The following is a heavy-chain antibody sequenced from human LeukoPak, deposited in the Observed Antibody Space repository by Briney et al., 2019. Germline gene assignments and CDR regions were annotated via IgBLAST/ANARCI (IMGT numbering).Heavy chain of an antibody. Sequence: ASVKVSCKASGYTFTSYGISWVRQAPGQGLEWMGWISAYNGNTNYGKKFQGRVTMTTDTSTSTAYMELRSLRSDDTAVYYCARVPTYYYDSSGLKWFDPWGQGTLVTVSS. CDR3: ARVPTYYYDSSGLKWFDP. J-gene: IGHJ5*02. CDR1: GYTFTSYG. CDR2: ISAYNGNT. V-gene: IGHV1-18*01. D-gene: IGHD3-22*01.